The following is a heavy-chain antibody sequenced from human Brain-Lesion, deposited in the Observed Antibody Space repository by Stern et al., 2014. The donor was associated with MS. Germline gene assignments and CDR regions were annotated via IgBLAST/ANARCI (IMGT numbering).Heavy chain of an antibody. CDR1: GGSISSSNW. V-gene: IGHV4-4*02. J-gene: IGHJ4*02. CDR2: SDHSGST. Sequence: VHLVESGPGLVKPSGTLSLTCAVSGGSISSSNWWSWVRQSPGKGLEWIGESDHSGSTIYNPSLKGRVTVSVDQSKNRFSLNLRSVPAADTAVYFCARFPASRPHVFDSWGQGTLVTVSS. CDR3: ARFPASRPHVFDS. D-gene: IGHD6-13*01.